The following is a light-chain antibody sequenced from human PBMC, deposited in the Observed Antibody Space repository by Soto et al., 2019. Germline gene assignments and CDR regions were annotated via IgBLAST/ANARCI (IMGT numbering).Light chain of an antibody. Sequence: GDRVPLTCRASQDINNWLAWYQQKPGKAPKLLIYTTSNLQSGVPSRFSGSGSGTDFTLTISSLQPEDFATYYCQQANSFPLTFGGGTKVEIK. V-gene: IGKV1D-12*01. CDR2: TTS. CDR1: QDINNW. CDR3: QQANSFPLT. J-gene: IGKJ4*01.